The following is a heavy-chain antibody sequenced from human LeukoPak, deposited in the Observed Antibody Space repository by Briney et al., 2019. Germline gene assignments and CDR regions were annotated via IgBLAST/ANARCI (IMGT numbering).Heavy chain of an antibody. J-gene: IGHJ4*02. D-gene: IGHD4-23*01. CDR1: GGSISSSSYY. CDR3: ARVSRGNSVGGDY. CDR2: IYYSGST. Sequence: SETLSLTCTVSGGSISSSSYYWGWIRQPPGKGLEWIGSIYYSGSTYYNPSLKSRVTISVDTSKNQFSLKLSSVTAADTAVYYCARVSRGNSVGGDYWGQGTLVTVSS. V-gene: IGHV4-39*07.